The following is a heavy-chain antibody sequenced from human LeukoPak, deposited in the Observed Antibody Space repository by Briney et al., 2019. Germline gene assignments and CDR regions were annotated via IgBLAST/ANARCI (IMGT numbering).Heavy chain of an antibody. D-gene: IGHD6-19*01. Sequence: SETLSLTCTVSGGSISSSSYYWGRIRQPPGKGLEWIGSIFYSGNTYYNPSLKSRVTISVDTSKNHFSLKLSSVTSADTAVYYCARRSSGGGLFDYWGQGTLVTVSS. CDR3: ARRSSGGGLFDY. CDR1: GGSISSSSYY. CDR2: IFYSGNT. V-gene: IGHV4-39*02. J-gene: IGHJ4*02.